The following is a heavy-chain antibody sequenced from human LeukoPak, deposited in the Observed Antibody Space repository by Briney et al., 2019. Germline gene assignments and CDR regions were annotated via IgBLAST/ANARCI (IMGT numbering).Heavy chain of an antibody. D-gene: IGHD2-8*01. V-gene: IGHV1-69*05. CDR2: IIPIFGTA. Sequence: EASVKVSCKASGGTFSSYAISWVRQAPGQGLEWMGRIIPIFGTANYAQKFQGRVTITTDESTSTAYMELSSLRSEDTAVYYCASYDIVLMVYAYEYFQHWGQGTLVTVSS. CDR1: GGTFSSYA. J-gene: IGHJ1*01. CDR3: ASYDIVLMVYAYEYFQH.